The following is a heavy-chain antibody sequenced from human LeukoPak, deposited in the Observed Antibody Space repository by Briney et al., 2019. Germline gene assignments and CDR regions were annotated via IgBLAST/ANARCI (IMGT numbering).Heavy chain of an antibody. Sequence: GGSLSLSRAASGFTFDRYAMHWVRQPPAKGLEWVSGSSWNSGNIGYAAFVKGRVTISSENAQNSLSLQMNGLRVEDTALYLCAKGGYYSGWFDPWGQGTLVTVSS. D-gene: IGHD3-10*01. V-gene: IGHV3-9*01. CDR3: AKGGYYSGWFDP. J-gene: IGHJ5*02. CDR1: GFTFDRYA. CDR2: SSWNSGNI.